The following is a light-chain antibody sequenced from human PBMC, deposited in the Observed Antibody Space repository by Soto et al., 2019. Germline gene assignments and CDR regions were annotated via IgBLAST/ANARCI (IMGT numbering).Light chain of an antibody. V-gene: IGLV2-14*01. CDR3: SSYRSLNLDV. CDR1: TSDVGGYTH. J-gene: IGLJ1*01. Sequence: QSALTQPASVSGSPGQSISISCTGATSDVGGYTHVSWYHQHPGKVPNLIVSDVSSRPSGVSYRVSASKSGNTASLTISGLQAEAEADYYCSSYRSLNLDVFGTGTKVTVL. CDR2: DVS.